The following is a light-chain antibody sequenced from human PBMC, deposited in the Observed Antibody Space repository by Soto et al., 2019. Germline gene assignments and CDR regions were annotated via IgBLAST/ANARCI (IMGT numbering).Light chain of an antibody. Sequence: EIVMTQSPATLSVSPGERATLSCRASQSIRSTLAWFQQKPGQAPRLLIYDASKRATGIPARFSGSGSGTEFTLTISSLQSEDFAVYSCQQYNNWPLTFGGGTKVDIK. CDR1: QSIRST. CDR2: DAS. J-gene: IGKJ4*01. CDR3: QQYNNWPLT. V-gene: IGKV3-15*01.